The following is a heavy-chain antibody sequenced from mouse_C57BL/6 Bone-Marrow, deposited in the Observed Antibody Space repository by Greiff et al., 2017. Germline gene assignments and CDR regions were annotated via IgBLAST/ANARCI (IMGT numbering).Heavy chain of an antibody. Sequence: VQLQQPGAELVKPGASVKMSCKASGYTFTSYWITWVKQRPGQGLEWIGDLYPGSGSTNYNEKFKSKATLTVDTSSSTAYMQLSSLTSEDSAVYYYARPYYSNYWYFDVWGTGTTVTVSA. V-gene: IGHV1-55*01. D-gene: IGHD2-5*01. CDR1: GYTFTSYW. CDR2: LYPGSGST. J-gene: IGHJ1*03. CDR3: ARPYYSNYWYFDV.